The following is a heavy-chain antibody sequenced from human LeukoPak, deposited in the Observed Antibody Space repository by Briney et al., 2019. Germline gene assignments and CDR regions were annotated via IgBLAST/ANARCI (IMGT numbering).Heavy chain of an antibody. CDR2: IHYSRSA. Sequence: PSETLSLTCTVSGGSISGHFWSWIRQPPGKGLEWIGYIHYSRSANYNPSLKSRLTISVDTSKRQFSLKLSSVTAADTAVYYCARDSLWFDPWGQGTLVTVSS. J-gene: IGHJ5*02. CDR1: GGSISGHF. V-gene: IGHV4-59*11. CDR3: ARDSLWFDP.